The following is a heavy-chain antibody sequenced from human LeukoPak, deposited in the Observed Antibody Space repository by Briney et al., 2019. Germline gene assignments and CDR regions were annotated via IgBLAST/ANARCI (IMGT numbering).Heavy chain of an antibody. D-gene: IGHD7-27*01. Sequence: AASVTVSCKASGGTFSSYAISWVRQAPGQGLEWMGGIIPIFGTANYAQKFQGRVTITADESTSTAYMELSSLRSEDTAVYYCARGPWGTQLDYWAREPWSPSPQ. CDR3: ARGPWGTQLDY. CDR1: GGTFSSYA. V-gene: IGHV1-69*01. CDR2: IIPIFGTA. J-gene: IGHJ4*02.